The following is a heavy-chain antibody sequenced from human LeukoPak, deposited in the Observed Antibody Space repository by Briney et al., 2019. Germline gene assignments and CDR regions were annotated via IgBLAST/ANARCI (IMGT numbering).Heavy chain of an antibody. Sequence: GGSLRLSCAASGFTFSTYSMNWVRQAPGKGLEWVSSISSNNRYIYYADSVKGRFTISRDNSKNTLYLQMNSLRAEDTAVYYCAREGSSGYYLPTKYFQHWGQGTLVTVSS. CDR2: ISSNNRYI. D-gene: IGHD3-22*01. J-gene: IGHJ1*01. CDR3: AREGSSGYYLPTKYFQH. V-gene: IGHV3-21*01. CDR1: GFTFSTYS.